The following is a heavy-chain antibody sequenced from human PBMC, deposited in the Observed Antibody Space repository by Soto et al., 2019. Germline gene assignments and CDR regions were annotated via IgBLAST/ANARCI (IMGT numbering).Heavy chain of an antibody. J-gene: IGHJ3*02. Sequence: GASVKVSCKASGYTFTSYGISWVRQAPRQGLEWMGWISAYNGNTNYAQKLQGRVTMTTDTSTSTAYMELRSLRSDDTAVYYCARDQDDFWSGYFPPRAYDIWGQGTRVTVSS. CDR1: GYTFTSYG. CDR3: ARDQDDFWSGYFPPRAYDI. D-gene: IGHD3-3*01. CDR2: ISAYNGNT. V-gene: IGHV1-18*01.